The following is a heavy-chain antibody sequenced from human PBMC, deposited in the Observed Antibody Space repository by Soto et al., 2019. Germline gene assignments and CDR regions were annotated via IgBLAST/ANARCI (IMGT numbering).Heavy chain of an antibody. CDR2: INAGSGNT. J-gene: IGHJ4*02. V-gene: IGHV1-3*01. Sequence: QVQLVQSGAEVKKPGASVKVSCKASGYTFTTYSIHWVRQATGQSLEWMGWINAGSGNTKYSQKFQGRVTITKDSSATTFDMDLSSLGSEDTAVYYCARVPPWGNSGSYYIQHFNSWGQGTLVTVSS. D-gene: IGHD3-10*01. CDR1: GYTFTTYS. CDR3: ARVPPWGNSGSYYIQHFNS.